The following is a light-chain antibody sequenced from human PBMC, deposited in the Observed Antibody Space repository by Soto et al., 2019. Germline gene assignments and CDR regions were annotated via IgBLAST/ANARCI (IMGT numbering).Light chain of an antibody. CDR2: AAS. V-gene: IGKV1-39*01. J-gene: IGKJ4*01. CDR1: QSISSY. Sequence: DIQMTQSPSSLSASVGDRVTITCRASQSISSYLNWYQQKPGKAPKLLIYAASSLQSGVPSRFSGSGSGTDLTLTISSLQPEDFATYYCQQSYSTPSFGGGTKVDIK. CDR3: QQSYSTPS.